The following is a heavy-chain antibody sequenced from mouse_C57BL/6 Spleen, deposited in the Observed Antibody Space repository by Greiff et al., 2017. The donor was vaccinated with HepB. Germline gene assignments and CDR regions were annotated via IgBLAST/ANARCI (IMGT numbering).Heavy chain of an antibody. V-gene: IGHV2-2*01. CDR2: IWSGGST. CDR3: ARIYDGSPYYAMDY. Sequence: VNLVESGPGLVQPSQSLSITCTVSGFSLTSYGVHWVRQSPGKGLEWLGVIWSGGSTDYNAAFISRLSISKDNSKSQVFFKMNSLQADDTAIYYCARIYDGSPYYAMDYWGQGTSVTVSS. CDR1: GFSLTSYG. D-gene: IGHD2-3*01. J-gene: IGHJ4*01.